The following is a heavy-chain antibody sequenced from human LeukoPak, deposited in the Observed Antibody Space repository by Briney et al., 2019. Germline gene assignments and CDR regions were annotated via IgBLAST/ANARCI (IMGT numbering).Heavy chain of an antibody. CDR2: IYSDGSTT. Sequence: PGGALRLACAAAGFTFSSYWMRWVRQAPGEGLVWVSRIYSDGSTTIYADSVKGRFTISRDNAKNTLYLQMNSLRAEDTAVYYCARDGSLPDYWGQGTLVTVSS. CDR3: ARDGSLPDY. CDR1: GFTFSSYW. V-gene: IGHV3-74*01. J-gene: IGHJ4*02.